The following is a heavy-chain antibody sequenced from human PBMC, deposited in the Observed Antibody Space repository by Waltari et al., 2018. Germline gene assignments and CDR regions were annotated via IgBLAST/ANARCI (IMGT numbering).Heavy chain of an antibody. J-gene: IGHJ4*02. Sequence: QLQLQESGPGLVKPSETLSLTCTVSGGSISSSSYYWGWLRQPPGKGLEWIGSIYYSGSTYYNPSLKSRVTISVDTSKNQFSLKLSSVTAADTAVYYCASSGYSSGWSFDYWGQGTLVTVSS. D-gene: IGHD6-19*01. CDR2: IYYSGST. CDR3: ASSGYSSGWSFDY. CDR1: GGSISSSSYY. V-gene: IGHV4-39*01.